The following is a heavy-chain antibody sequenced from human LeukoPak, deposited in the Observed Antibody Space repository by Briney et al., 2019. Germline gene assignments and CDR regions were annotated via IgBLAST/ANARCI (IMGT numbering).Heavy chain of an antibody. CDR3: AREGYNYGYDY. CDR1: GFTFSSYD. CDR2: IGTTGDT. V-gene: IGHV3-13*01. D-gene: IGHD5-18*01. Sequence: GGSLRLSCAASGFTFSSYDMHWVRQATGKGLEFVSGIGTTGDTYYQGSAKGRFSISRENAKNSLYLQMNSLRAGDTAVYYCAREGYNYGYDYWGQGTLVTVSS. J-gene: IGHJ4*02.